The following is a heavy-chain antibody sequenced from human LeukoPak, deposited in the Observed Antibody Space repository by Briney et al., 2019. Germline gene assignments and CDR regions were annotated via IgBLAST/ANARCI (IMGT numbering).Heavy chain of an antibody. CDR3: ARGGYYYYYMDV. D-gene: IGHD3-16*01. CDR2: IYHSGST. J-gene: IGHJ6*03. Sequence: PSETLSLTCAVSGYSISSGDYWAWIRQPPGEGLEWIGSIYHSGSTYYNPSLKSRVTISVDTSKNQFSLKLSSVTAADTAVYFCARGGYYYYYMDVWGKGTTVTVSS. V-gene: IGHV4-38-2*01. CDR1: GYSISSGDY.